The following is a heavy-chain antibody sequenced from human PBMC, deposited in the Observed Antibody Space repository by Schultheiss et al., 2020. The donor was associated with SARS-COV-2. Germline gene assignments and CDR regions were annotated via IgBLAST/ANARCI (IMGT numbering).Heavy chain of an antibody. CDR3: ASSDFWSGDDAFDI. D-gene: IGHD3-3*01. CDR2: IIPILGIA. J-gene: IGHJ3*02. V-gene: IGHV1-69*04. CDR1: GGTFSSYA. Sequence: SVKVSCKASGGTFSSYAISWVRQAPGQGLEWMGRIIPILGIANYAQKFQGRVTITADKSTSTAYMELSSLRSEDTAVYYCASSDFWSGDDAFDIWGQGTMVTVSS.